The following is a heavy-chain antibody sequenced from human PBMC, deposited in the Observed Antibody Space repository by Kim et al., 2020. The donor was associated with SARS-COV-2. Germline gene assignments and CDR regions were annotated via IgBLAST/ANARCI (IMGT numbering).Heavy chain of an antibody. CDR1: GYTFSDSNYD. Sequence: ASVKVSCKTSGYTFSDSNYDINWVRQASGQGLEWLGWMNPHSGSTGYGQKFQGRVAMTGNTSIDTAYMELSGLASGDTAGYSFARGPGGLIVPPDV. D-gene: IGHD1-26*01. CDR3: ARGPGGLIVPPDV. V-gene: IGHV1-8*01. CDR2: MNPHSGST. J-gene: IGHJ3*01.